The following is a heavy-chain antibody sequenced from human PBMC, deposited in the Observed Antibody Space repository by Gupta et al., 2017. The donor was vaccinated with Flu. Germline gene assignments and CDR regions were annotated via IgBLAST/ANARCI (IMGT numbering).Heavy chain of an antibody. CDR2: ISSSRSTI. Sequence: VHLVEYGGGLVHPGGSLILSFAASPFTSRSDSMNWVRQAPGKGLEWVSYISSSRSTIYYADSVKGRFTISRDNAKNSLYLQMNSLRDEDTAVYYCARTLGVWVKRYFDLWGRGTLVTVSS. J-gene: IGHJ2*01. CDR1: PFTSRSDS. D-gene: IGHD3-16*01. V-gene: IGHV3-48*02. CDR3: ARTLGVWVKRYFDL.